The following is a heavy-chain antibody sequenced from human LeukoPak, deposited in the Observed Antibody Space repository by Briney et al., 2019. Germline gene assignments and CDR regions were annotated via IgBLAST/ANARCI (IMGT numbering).Heavy chain of an antibody. CDR2: ISWNSGTM. Sequence: PGRSLRLSCAASGFSFDDYAMHWVRQDPGKGLEWVAGISWNSGTMVYADSVKGRFTISRDNAKNSLYLQMNSLRAEDTALYYCAKDISGGWRLYYFDYWGQGTLVTVSS. D-gene: IGHD6-19*01. J-gene: IGHJ4*02. V-gene: IGHV3-9*01. CDR3: AKDISGGWRLYYFDY. CDR1: GFSFDDYA.